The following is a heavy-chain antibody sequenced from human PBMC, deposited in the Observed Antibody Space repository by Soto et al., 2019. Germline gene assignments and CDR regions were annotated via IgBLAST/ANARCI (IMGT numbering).Heavy chain of an antibody. CDR1: GGSISSGGYY. CDR3: ARGDYGDYEANWFDP. Sequence: NPSETLSLTCTVSGGSISSGGYYWSWIRQHPGKGLEWIGYIYYSGSTYYNPSLKSRVTISVDTSTSTAYMELRSLRSDDTAVYYCARGDYGDYEANWFDPWGQGTLVTVSS. V-gene: IGHV4-31*03. D-gene: IGHD4-17*01. CDR2: IYYSGST. J-gene: IGHJ5*02.